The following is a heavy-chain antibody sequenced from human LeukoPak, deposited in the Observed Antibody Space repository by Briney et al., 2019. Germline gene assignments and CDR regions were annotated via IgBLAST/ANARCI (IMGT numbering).Heavy chain of an antibody. V-gene: IGHV4-59*01. CDR3: ARASVSLYYFDY. J-gene: IGHJ4*02. Sequence: KPSETLSLTCTVSGGSISSYYWSWIRQPPGKGLEWIGYIYYSGSTNYNPSLKSRVTISVDSSKNQFSLKLSSVTAADTAVYYCARASVSLYYFDYWGQGTLVTVSS. CDR1: GGSISSYY. CDR2: IYYSGST. D-gene: IGHD2-8*01.